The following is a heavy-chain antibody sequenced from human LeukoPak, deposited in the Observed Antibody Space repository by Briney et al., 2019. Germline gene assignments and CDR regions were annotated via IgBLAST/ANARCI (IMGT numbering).Heavy chain of an antibody. Sequence: PSETLSLTCTVSGGSISGSSYYWGWIRQPPGKELQWIGSIYYNGITHYNPSLESRVTISADTSTNEFSLKLRSVTAADTAMYYCARDHGDFVQHDWGQGTLVTVSS. J-gene: IGHJ4*02. D-gene: IGHD4-17*01. CDR2: IYYNGIT. CDR3: ARDHGDFVQHD. CDR1: GGSISGSSYY. V-gene: IGHV4-39*01.